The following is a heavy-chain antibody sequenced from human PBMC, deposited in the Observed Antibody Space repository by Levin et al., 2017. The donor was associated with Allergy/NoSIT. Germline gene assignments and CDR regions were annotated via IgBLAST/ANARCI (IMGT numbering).Heavy chain of an antibody. CDR3: ARSKFGVTATQIPLDY. J-gene: IGHJ4*02. D-gene: IGHD2-21*02. V-gene: IGHV5-51*01. CDR2: IYPGDSDS. Sequence: KVSCKGSGYSFTNYWIAWVRQMPGKGLEWMGIIYPGDSDSRYSPSFQGQVTISADKSISTAYLQWSSLKASDTAMYYCARSKFGVTATQIPLDYWGQGTLVTVSS. CDR1: GYSFTNYW.